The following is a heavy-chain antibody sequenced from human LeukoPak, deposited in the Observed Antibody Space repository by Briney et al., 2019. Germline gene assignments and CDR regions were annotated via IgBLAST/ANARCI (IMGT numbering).Heavy chain of an antibody. CDR2: ISSNGGST. J-gene: IGHJ4*02. CDR3: ARGGSSSWYPLDY. CDR1: GFTFSSYA. V-gene: IGHV3-64*01. Sequence: GSLRLSCAASGFTFSSYAMHWVRQAPGKGLEYVSAISSNGGSTYYANSVKGRFTISRDNSKNTLYLQMGSLRAEDMAVYYCARGGSSSWYPLDYWGQGTLVTVSS. D-gene: IGHD6-13*01.